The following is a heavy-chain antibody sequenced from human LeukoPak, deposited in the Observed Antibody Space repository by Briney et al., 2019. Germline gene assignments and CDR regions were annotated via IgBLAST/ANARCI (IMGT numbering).Heavy chain of an antibody. CDR3: ARLYGDYSVSTIDY. J-gene: IGHJ4*02. CDR2: IIPILGTA. CDR1: GGTFSSYA. Sequence: GASVKVSCKASGGTFSSYAISWVRQAPGQGLEWMGGIIPILGTANYAQKLQGRVTMTTDTSTSTAYMELRSLRSDDTAVYYCARLYGDYSVSTIDYWGQGTLVTVSS. V-gene: IGHV1-69*10. D-gene: IGHD4-17*01.